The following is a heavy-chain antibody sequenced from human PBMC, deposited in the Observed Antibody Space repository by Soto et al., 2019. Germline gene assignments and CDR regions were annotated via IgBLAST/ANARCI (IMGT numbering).Heavy chain of an antibody. Sequence: SETLSLTCSVSGGSINSGDYYWSWIRQRPGKGLEWIGYIYYSGSTSYNPSLKSRLTISVDTSENQFSLKLNSATAADTAVYYCAREVVVVVAATNHDTFDIWGQGTMVTVSS. CDR3: AREVVVVVAATNHDTFDI. CDR1: GGSINSGDYY. J-gene: IGHJ3*02. D-gene: IGHD2-15*01. CDR2: IYYSGST. V-gene: IGHV4-31*03.